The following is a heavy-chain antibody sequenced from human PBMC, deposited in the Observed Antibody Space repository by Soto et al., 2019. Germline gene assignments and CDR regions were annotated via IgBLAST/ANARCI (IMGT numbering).Heavy chain of an antibody. J-gene: IGHJ4*02. V-gene: IGHV3-23*01. CDR1: GFPFSSYA. Sequence: GGSLRLSCAASGFPFSSYAMSWVRQAPGKGLEWVSAISGSGGSTYYADSVKGRFTISRDNSKNTLYLQMNSLRAEDTAVYYCAKDRSRRGLPYWGQGTLVTVSS. CDR2: ISGSGGST. CDR3: AKDRSRRGLPY.